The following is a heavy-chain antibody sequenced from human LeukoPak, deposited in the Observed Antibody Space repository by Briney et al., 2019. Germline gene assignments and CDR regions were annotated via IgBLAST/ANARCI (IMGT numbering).Heavy chain of an antibody. CDR2: IYHSGST. J-gene: IGHJ3*02. Sequence: SQTLSLTCAVSGGSISSGGYSWSWIRQPPGTGLEWIGYIYHSGSTYYNPSLKSRVTISVDRSKNQFSLKLSSVTAADTAVYYCARGEHAFDIWGQGTMVTVSS. CDR1: GGSISSGGYS. CDR3: ARGEHAFDI. D-gene: IGHD1-1*01. V-gene: IGHV4-30-2*01.